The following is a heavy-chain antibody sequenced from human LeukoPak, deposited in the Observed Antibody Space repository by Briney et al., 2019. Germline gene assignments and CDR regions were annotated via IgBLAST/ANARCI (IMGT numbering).Heavy chain of an antibody. CDR1: GFTFSSYS. Sequence: PGGSLRLSCAASGFTFSSYSMNWVRQAPGKGLEWVSYISSSSSTIYYADSVKGRFTISRATANNYLYLKMHSLGAAAPDFFYWASGPSSGWWSRDNLDYWGQGTLVTVSS. CDR3: ASGPSSGWWSRDNLDY. V-gene: IGHV3-48*01. J-gene: IGHJ4*02. CDR2: ISSSSSTI. D-gene: IGHD6-19*01.